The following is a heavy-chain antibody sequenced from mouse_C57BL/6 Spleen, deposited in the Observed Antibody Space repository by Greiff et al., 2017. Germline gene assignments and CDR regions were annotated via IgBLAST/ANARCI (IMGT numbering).Heavy chain of an antibody. CDR2: ISYDGSN. CDR3: ARRDTTVVAPFDY. Sequence: EVQLVESGPGLVKPSQSLSLTCSVTGYSITSGYYWNWIRQFPGNTLEWMGYISYDGSNNYNPSLKNRISITRDTSKNQFFLKLNSVTTEDTATYYCARRDTTVVAPFDYWGQGTTLTVSS. J-gene: IGHJ2*01. V-gene: IGHV3-6*01. CDR1: GYSITSGYY. D-gene: IGHD1-1*01.